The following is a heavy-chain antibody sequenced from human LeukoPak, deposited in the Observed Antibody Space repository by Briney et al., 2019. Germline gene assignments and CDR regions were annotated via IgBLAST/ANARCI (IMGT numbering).Heavy chain of an antibody. D-gene: IGHD3-10*01. CDR3: ARGRLGAVVWFGGSTDYYMDV. V-gene: IGHV1-3*03. CDR1: GYTFTSYA. J-gene: IGHJ6*03. Sequence: GASVKVSCKASGYTFTSYAMHWVRQAPGQRLEWMGWINAGNGNTKYSQEFQGRVTITRDTSASTAYMELSSLRSEDMAVYYCARGRLGAVVWFGGSTDYYMDVWGKGTTVTVSS. CDR2: INAGNGNT.